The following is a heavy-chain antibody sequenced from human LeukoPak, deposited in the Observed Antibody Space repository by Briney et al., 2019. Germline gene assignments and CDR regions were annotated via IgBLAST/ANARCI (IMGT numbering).Heavy chain of an antibody. CDR3: ANEGYSSGWYDDNY. Sequence: PGGSLRLSCAASGFTFSSYAMSWVRQAPGKGLGWVSAISGSGGSTYYTDSVKGRFTISRDNSKNTLYLRMNSLRAEDTAVYYCANEGYSSGWYDDNYWGQGTLVTVSS. D-gene: IGHD6-19*01. CDR2: ISGSGGST. V-gene: IGHV3-23*01. CDR1: GFTFSSYA. J-gene: IGHJ4*02.